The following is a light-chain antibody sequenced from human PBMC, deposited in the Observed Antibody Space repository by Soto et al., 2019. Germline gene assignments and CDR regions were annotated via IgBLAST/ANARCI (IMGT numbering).Light chain of an antibody. Sequence: DIVMIQSPDSLAVSLGERATINCKSSQNVLYSSNNENYLAWFQQKPGQRPKLLIYWASTRESGVPDRFSGSGSGTDFTLTISSLQAEDVAVYYCQQYYSTPYTFDQRTKLEIK. CDR3: QQYYSTPYT. J-gene: IGKJ2*01. V-gene: IGKV4-1*01. CDR1: QNVLYSSNNENY. CDR2: WAS.